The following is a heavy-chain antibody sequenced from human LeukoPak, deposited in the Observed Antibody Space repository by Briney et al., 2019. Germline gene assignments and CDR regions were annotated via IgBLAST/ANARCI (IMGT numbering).Heavy chain of an antibody. D-gene: IGHD3-10*01. CDR1: GFTFSDYY. CDR2: ISSSGSNI. Sequence: PGGSLRLSCAASGFTFSDYYMSWIRQAPGKGLEWVSYISSSGSNIYYADSVKGRFTISRDNAKNSLYLQMNSLRAEDTAVYYCARSMVRGANYMDVWGKGTTVTISS. V-gene: IGHV3-11*04. J-gene: IGHJ6*03. CDR3: ARSMVRGANYMDV.